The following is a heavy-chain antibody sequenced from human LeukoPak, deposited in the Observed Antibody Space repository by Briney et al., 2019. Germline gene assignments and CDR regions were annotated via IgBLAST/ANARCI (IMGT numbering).Heavy chain of an antibody. CDR3: ARDSTPTNRDGSVSYDALDY. J-gene: IGHJ4*02. Sequence: GGSLRLSCTASGFTFSSYWMTWVRQAPGKGLEWLANIAEDGSRQFYMDSVKGRFTISRDNAKNSLFLQMDSLSAEDTAMYYCARDSTPTNRDGSVSYDALDYWGQGALVTVSS. CDR2: IAEDGSRQ. D-gene: IGHD3-3*01. V-gene: IGHV3-7*01. CDR1: GFTFSSYW.